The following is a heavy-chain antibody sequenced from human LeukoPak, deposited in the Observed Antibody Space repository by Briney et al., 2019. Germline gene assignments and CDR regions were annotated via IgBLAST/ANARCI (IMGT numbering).Heavy chain of an antibody. V-gene: IGHV4-34*01. CDR2: INHSGST. Sequence: KPSETLSLTCAVYGGSFSGYYWSWIRQPPGKGLEWIGEINHSGSTNYNPSLKSRVTISVDTSKNQFSLKLSSVTAADTAVYYCARISDYYYYGMDVWGQGTTVTVSS. J-gene: IGHJ6*02. CDR3: ARISDYYYYGMDV. CDR1: GGSFSGYY.